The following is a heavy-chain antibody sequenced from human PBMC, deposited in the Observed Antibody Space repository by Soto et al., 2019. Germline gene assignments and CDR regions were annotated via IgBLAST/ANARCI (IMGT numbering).Heavy chain of an antibody. V-gene: IGHV1-2*04. J-gene: IGHJ4*02. Sequence: ASVKVSCKASGYTFTGYYMHWVRQAPGQGLEWMGWINPNSGGTNYAQKFQGWVTMTRDTSISTAYMELSRLRSDDTAVYYCARSGYDSSGYYFDYWGQGTLVTVSS. CDR3: ARSGYDSSGYYFDY. D-gene: IGHD3-22*01. CDR2: INPNSGGT. CDR1: GYTFTGYY.